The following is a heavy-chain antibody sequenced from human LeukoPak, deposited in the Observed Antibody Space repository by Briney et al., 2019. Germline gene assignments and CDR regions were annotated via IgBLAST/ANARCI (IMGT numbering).Heavy chain of an antibody. CDR1: GGSFSGYY. Sequence: SETLSLTCAVYGGSFSGYYWSWIRQPPGKGLEWIGEINHSGSTNYNPSLKGRVTISVDTSKNQFSLKLSSVTAADTAVYYCARDEYSSSWPYYFDYWGQGTLVTVSS. D-gene: IGHD6-13*01. CDR2: INHSGST. J-gene: IGHJ4*02. CDR3: ARDEYSSSWPYYFDY. V-gene: IGHV4-34*01.